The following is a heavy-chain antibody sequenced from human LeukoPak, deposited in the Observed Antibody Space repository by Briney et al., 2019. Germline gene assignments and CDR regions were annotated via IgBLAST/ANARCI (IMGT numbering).Heavy chain of an antibody. Sequence: PGGSLRLSCTTSKFNFNSYSMTWVRQAPGKGLEWVANIKQDGSEKNYVDSVKSRFTISRDNAKNTLYLQMNSLRAEDTAVYYCARDKEWLLYDYWGQGTLVTVSS. D-gene: IGHD3-3*01. J-gene: IGHJ4*02. V-gene: IGHV3-7*01. CDR2: IKQDGSEK. CDR3: ARDKEWLLYDY. CDR1: KFNFNSYS.